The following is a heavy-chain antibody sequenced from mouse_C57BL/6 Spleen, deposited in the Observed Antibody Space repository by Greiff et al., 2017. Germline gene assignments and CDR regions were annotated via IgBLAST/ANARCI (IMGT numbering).Heavy chain of an antibody. V-gene: IGHV14-2*01. CDR2: IDSEVGVT. D-gene: IGHD2-1*01. J-gene: IGHJ4*01. Sequence: EVKLVESGAELVKPGASVKLSCTASGFNINDYYMPWVKQRTEQGLEWIGRIDSEVGVTNYAPQFQGKSTITADNSSNIPYLQLMSLTSADTAVYYCARSICYGNPAIDYWGQGTSVTVSS. CDR1: GFNINDYY. CDR3: ARSICYGNPAIDY.